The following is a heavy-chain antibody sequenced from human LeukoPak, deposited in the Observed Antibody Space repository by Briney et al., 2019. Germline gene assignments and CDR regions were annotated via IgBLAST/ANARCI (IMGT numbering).Heavy chain of an antibody. CDR2: IKQDGSEK. J-gene: IGHJ4*02. V-gene: IGHV3-7*03. CDR3: ARAPVGCSGGSCYSAYFDY. Sequence: PGGSLRLSCAASGFTLSSYWMSWVRQAPGKGLEWVANIKQDGSEKYYVDSVKGRFTSSRDNAKNSLYLQMNSLRAEDTAVYYCARAPVGCSGGSCYSAYFDYWGQGTLVTVSS. D-gene: IGHD2-15*01. CDR1: GFTLSSYW.